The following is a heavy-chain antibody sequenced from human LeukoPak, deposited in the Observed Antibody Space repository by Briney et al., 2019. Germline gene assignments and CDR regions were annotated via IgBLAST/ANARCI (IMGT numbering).Heavy chain of an antibody. J-gene: IGHJ3*02. CDR2: ISGSGGST. Sequence: GGSLRLSCAASGFTFSSYAMSWVRQAPGKGLEWVSAISGSGGSTYYADSVKGRFTISRDNSKNTLYLQMNSLRAEDTAVYYCATIVVVPAAMLGAFDIWGQGTMVTVSS. CDR1: GFTFSSYA. V-gene: IGHV3-23*01. CDR3: ATIVVVPAAMLGAFDI. D-gene: IGHD2-2*01.